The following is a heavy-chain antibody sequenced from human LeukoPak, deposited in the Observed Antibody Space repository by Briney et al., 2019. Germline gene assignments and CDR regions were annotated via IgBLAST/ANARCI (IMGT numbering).Heavy chain of an antibody. V-gene: IGHV4-61*02. Sequence: SQTLSLTCTVSGGSISSGSYYWSWIRQPAGKGLEWIGRIYTSGSTNYNPSLKSRVTISVDTSKNQFALKLSSVTAAETAVYYCARGDSSGWISRFWGQGTLVTVSS. D-gene: IGHD6-19*01. J-gene: IGHJ4*02. CDR2: IYTSGST. CDR1: GGSISSGSYY. CDR3: ARGDSSGWISRF.